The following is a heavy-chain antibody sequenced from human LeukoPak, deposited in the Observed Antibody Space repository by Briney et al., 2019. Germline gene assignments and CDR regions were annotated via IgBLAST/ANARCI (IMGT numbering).Heavy chain of an antibody. D-gene: IGHD1-14*01. Sequence: GRSLRLSCAASAFIFSSYDMHWVRQAPGKGLEWVSVISVSGGSTYYADSVKGRFTISRDNSKSTLYLQMNSLRAEDTAVYYCAKARDEGILGTTFDYWGQGTLVTVSS. J-gene: IGHJ4*02. V-gene: IGHV3-23*01. CDR1: AFIFSSYD. CDR2: ISVSGGST. CDR3: AKARDEGILGTTFDY.